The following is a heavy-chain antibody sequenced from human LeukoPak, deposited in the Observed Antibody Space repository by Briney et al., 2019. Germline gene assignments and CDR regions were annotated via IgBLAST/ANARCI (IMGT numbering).Heavy chain of an antibody. V-gene: IGHV3-23*01. CDR1: GLTFSSYA. CDR2: ISGSGGST. CDR3: AKGKYSYGSTTFDY. J-gene: IGHJ4*02. Sequence: GGSLRLSCAASGLTFSSYAMSWVRQAPGKGLEWVSAISGSGGSTYYADSVKGRFTISRDNSKNTLYLQMNSLRAEDTAVYYCAKGKYSYGSTTFDYWGQGTLVTVSS. D-gene: IGHD5-18*01.